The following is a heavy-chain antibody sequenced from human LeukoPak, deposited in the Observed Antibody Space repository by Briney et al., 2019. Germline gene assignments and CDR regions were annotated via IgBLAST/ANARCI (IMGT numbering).Heavy chain of an antibody. D-gene: IGHD2-8*02. Sequence: GGSLRLSCEASGFTFSTFAMIWVRQPPGKGLEWVSSIFPSGGEIHYADSVRGRFTISRDNSKSTLSLQMNSLRAEDTTIYYCATYRQVLLPFESWGQGTLVTVSS. CDR1: GFTFSTFA. J-gene: IGHJ4*02. CDR2: IFPSGGEI. V-gene: IGHV3-23*01. CDR3: ATYRQVLLPFES.